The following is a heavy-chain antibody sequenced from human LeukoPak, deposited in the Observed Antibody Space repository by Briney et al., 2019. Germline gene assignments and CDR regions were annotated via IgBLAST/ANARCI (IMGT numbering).Heavy chain of an antibody. J-gene: IGHJ4*02. V-gene: IGHV1-46*01. D-gene: IGHD4/OR15-4a*01. Sequence: ASVKVSCKASGYTFSNYYVHWVRQAPGQGLEWMGIINPGGGSTTYSQKFQDRLTMTMATSPNKVYIELSSLISDDTAVYYCARDGRMTVANPNYFDSWGQGTLVTVSS. CDR3: ARDGRMTVANPNYFDS. CDR2: INPGGGST. CDR1: GYTFSNYY.